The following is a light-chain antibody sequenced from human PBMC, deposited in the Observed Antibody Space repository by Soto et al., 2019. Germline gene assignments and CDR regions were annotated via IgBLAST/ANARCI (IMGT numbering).Light chain of an antibody. CDR2: MAS. J-gene: IGKJ4*01. V-gene: IGKV1-5*03. CDR3: QQYNSISLT. CDR1: QSISSW. Sequence: DIQMTQSPSTLSASVGDRVTITCRASQSISSWLAWYQQKPGKAPKLLIYMASSLESGVPSRFSGSGSGTEFTLTISSLQPDDFATYYCQQYNSISLTFGGGTKVEIK.